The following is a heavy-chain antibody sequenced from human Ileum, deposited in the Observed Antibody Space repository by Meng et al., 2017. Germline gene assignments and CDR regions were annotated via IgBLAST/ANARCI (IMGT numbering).Heavy chain of an antibody. V-gene: IGHV4-61*08. Sequence: RRGGWGRGRVRPSETRSRSWAVSGGCGGSSGCQAGWIRQPPGKGLGWIGDGSTNYNPSLKSRVTISVDTSKNQFSLKLTSVTAADTAVYYCARDHWGSLDYWGQGVLVTVSS. CDR3: ARDHWGSLDY. D-gene: IGHD7-27*01. J-gene: IGHJ4*02. CDR1: GGCGGSSGCQ. CDR2: GST.